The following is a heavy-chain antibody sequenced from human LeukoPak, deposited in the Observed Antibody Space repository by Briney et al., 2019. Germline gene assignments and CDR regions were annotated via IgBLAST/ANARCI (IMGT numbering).Heavy chain of an antibody. D-gene: IGHD6-13*01. V-gene: IGHV4-59*08. CDR3: ARHVIKFRRGNGSSWYYFDC. CDR2: IYYSGST. J-gene: IGHJ4*02. Sequence: SETLSLTCTVSGGSISSYYWSWIRQPPGRGLEWIGYIYYSGSTNYNPSLKSRVTISVDTSKNQFSLKLSSVTAADTAVYYCARHVIKFRRGNGSSWYYFDCWGQGTLVTVSS. CDR1: GGSISSYY.